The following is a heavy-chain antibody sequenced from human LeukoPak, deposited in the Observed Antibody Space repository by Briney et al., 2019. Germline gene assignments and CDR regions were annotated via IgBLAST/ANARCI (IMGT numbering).Heavy chain of an antibody. D-gene: IGHD3-22*01. CDR3: ARQSISGSSLSYFDY. CDR1: GGSISSYY. Sequence: SETLSLTCAVSGGSISSYYWSWIRQPPGKGLEWIGNIYDSGSTNYNPSLKSRVTISVDTSKNQCSLKLSSVTAADTAVYYCARQSISGSSLSYFDYWGQGTLVNVSS. CDR2: IYDSGST. J-gene: IGHJ4*02. V-gene: IGHV4-59*01.